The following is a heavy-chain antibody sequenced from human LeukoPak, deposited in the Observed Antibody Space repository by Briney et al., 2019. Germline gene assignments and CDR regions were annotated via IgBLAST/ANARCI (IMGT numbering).Heavy chain of an antibody. CDR3: ARDLENYYGSGYLFDY. D-gene: IGHD3-10*01. CDR2: ISAYNGNT. J-gene: IGHJ4*02. Sequence: ASVKVSCKASGYTFASYGISWVRQAPGQGLEWMGWISAYNGNTNYAQKLQGRVTMTTDTSTSTAYMELRSLRSDDTAVYYCARDLENYYGSGYLFDYWGQGTLVTVSS. V-gene: IGHV1-18*01. CDR1: GYTFASYG.